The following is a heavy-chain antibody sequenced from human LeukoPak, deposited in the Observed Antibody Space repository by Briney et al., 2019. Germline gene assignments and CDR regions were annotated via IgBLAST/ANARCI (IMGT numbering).Heavy chain of an antibody. CDR2: LSGSGGTT. J-gene: IGHJ4*02. CDR3: ASYFYGSGSYYPSDY. D-gene: IGHD3-10*01. Sequence: GGSLRLSCAASGFTFSSYGMSWVRQAPGKGLQWVSALSGSGGTTYYADSVEGRFTISRDNSKNTLYLQMNSLRAEDTAVYYCASYFYGSGSYYPSDYWGQGTLVTVSS. V-gene: IGHV3-23*01. CDR1: GFTFSSYG.